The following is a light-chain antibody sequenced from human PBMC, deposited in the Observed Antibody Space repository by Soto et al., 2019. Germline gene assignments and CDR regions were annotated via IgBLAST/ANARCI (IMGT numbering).Light chain of an antibody. CDR2: DAS. CDR1: QSVRSNY. V-gene: IGKV3-20*01. J-gene: IGKJ1*01. Sequence: EIVLTQSPSTLSLSPGDRATLSCRASQSVRSNYLAWYQRKPGQAPRLLIYDASTRATAIPDRFSGSGSGTDFTLTIRRLEPEDFAVYYCHQYGSSLWTFGQGTKVEI. CDR3: HQYGSSLWT.